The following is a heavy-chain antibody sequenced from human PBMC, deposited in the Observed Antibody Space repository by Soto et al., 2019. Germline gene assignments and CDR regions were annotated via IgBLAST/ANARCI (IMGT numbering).Heavy chain of an antibody. J-gene: IGHJ6*02. CDR1: GFTFSRYG. CDR3: VRDLEWELLAYGMDI. Sequence: QVQLVESGGGVVQPGRSLRLSCSASGFTFSRYGMHWVRQAPGKGLEWVAVIWYEGSQKYYADSAKGRFTISRDNSMNMLNLQMSSLRAEDRAVYHCVRDLEWELLAYGMDIWGQGNTVTVSS. V-gene: IGHV3-33*01. CDR2: IWYEGSQK. D-gene: IGHD1-26*01.